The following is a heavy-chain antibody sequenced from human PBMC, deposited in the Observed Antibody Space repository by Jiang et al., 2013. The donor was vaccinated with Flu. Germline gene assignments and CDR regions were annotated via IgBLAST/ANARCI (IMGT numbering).Heavy chain of an antibody. Sequence: PGLVKPSETLSLTCTVSGDSVSSSNFYWGWIRQPPGKGLEWIGSIYYSGGTNYNASLQSRVTISIDTSKNQFSLRLTSVAAADTAVYYCARDSRTSSLSHWGQGTLVTVSS. CDR3: ARDSRTSSLSH. CDR2: IYYSGGT. J-gene: IGHJ4*02. V-gene: IGHV4-39*07. CDR1: GDSVSSSNFY. D-gene: IGHD6-13*01.